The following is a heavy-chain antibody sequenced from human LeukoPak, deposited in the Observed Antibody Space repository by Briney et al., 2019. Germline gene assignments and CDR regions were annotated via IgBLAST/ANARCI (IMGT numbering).Heavy chain of an antibody. J-gene: IGHJ4*02. CDR2: IKSDGSEK. V-gene: IGHV3-7*03. CDR3: ARARGPIGYSYYFDY. D-gene: IGHD3-22*01. CDR1: GFTFSIYW. Sequence: GGSLRLSCAASGFTFSIYWMNWVRQAPGKGLEWVANIKSDGSEKSYVDSAKGRFTISRDNAKNSLYLQMNSLRAEDTALYYCARARGPIGYSYYFDYWGQGTLVTVSS.